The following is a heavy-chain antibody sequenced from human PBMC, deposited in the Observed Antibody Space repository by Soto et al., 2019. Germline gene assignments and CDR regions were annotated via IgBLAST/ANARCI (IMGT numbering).Heavy chain of an antibody. J-gene: IGHJ4*02. CDR3: ARDDSSWGAVAGVDY. D-gene: IGHD6-19*01. CDR1: GFTFSTYW. V-gene: IGHV3-33*08. CDR2: IRYDGSNK. Sequence: GGSLRLSCADSGFTFSTYWMHWVRQAPGKGLEWVANIRYDGSNKYYVDSVKGRFTISRDNSKNSLYLQMNSLRAEDTAVYYCARDDSSWGAVAGVDYWGQGTLVTVSS.